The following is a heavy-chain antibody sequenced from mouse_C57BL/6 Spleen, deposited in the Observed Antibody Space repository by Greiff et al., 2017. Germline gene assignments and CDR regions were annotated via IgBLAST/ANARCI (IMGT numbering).Heavy chain of an antibody. V-gene: IGHV5-6*01. CDR2: ISSGGSYT. CDR3: ARHDGYYGY. CDR1: GFTFSSYG. J-gene: IGHJ2*01. D-gene: IGHD2-3*01. Sequence: EVQGVESGGDLVKPGGSLKLSCAASGFTFSSYGMSWVRQTPDKRLEWVATISSGGSYTYYPDSVKGRVTISRDNAKNTLYLQMSSLKSEDTAMYYCARHDGYYGYWGQGTTLTVSS.